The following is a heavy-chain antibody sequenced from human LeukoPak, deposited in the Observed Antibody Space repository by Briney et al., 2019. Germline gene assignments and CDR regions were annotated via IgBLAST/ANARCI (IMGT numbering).Heavy chain of an antibody. CDR3: ARVRVPAAMHGPIYMDV. CDR2: IYYSGST. CDR1: GGSISSSRYY. J-gene: IGHJ6*03. Sequence: SETLSLTCTVSGGSISSSRYYWGWIRQPPGKGLERIGSIYYSGSTYYNPPLKSRVTISVDTSKNQFSLKLSSVTAADTAVYYCARVRVPAAMHGPIYMDVWGKGTTVTVSS. D-gene: IGHD2-2*01. V-gene: IGHV4-39*07.